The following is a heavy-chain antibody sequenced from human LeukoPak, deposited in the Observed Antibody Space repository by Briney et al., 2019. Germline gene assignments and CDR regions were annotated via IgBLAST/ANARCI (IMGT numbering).Heavy chain of an antibody. CDR3: ARIGNPHFYYYMDV. CDR1: GYTFTSYG. J-gene: IGHJ6*03. V-gene: IGHV7-4-1*02. Sequence: ASVKVSCKASGYTFTSYGMNWVRQAPGQGLEWMGWINTNTGNPTYAQGFTGRFVFSLDTSVSTAYLQISSLKAEDTAVYYCARIGNPHFYYYMDVWGKGTTVTVSS. CDR2: INTNTGNP.